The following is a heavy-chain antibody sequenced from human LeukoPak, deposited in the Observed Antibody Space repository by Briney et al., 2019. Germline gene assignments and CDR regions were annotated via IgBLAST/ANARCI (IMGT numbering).Heavy chain of an antibody. V-gene: IGHV3-23*01. CDR3: TRNGGGLAY. CDR1: GFTFSNYD. J-gene: IGHJ4*02. CDR2: IRSTGAGGNT. D-gene: IGHD3-16*01. Sequence: PGGSLRLSCAASGFTFSNYDMIWVRQAPGKRLEWVSSIRSTGAGGNTYSADSVKGRFTTSRDDSKSTLFLQMDSLTAEDTAVYYCTRNGGGLAYWGQGTLVTVSS.